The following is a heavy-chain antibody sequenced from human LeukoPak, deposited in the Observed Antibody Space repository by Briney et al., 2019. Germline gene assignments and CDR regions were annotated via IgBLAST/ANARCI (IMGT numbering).Heavy chain of an antibody. J-gene: IGHJ4*02. CDR2: INSDGSST. D-gene: IGHD3-10*01. Sequence: GGSLRLSCAASGFTFSSYWMHWVRQAPGKGLVWVSRINSDGSSTNYADFVKGRFTISRDNAKNTLYLQMNSLRAEDMAVYYCARQLWGRYFDHWGQGTLVTVSS. CDR1: GFTFSSYW. V-gene: IGHV3-74*01. CDR3: ARQLWGRYFDH.